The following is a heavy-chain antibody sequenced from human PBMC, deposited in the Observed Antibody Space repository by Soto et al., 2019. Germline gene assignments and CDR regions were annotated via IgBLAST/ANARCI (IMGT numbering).Heavy chain of an antibody. CDR2: INHSGST. Sequence: SDTLSLTCAVYGGSFSGYYWSWIRQPPGKGLEWIGEINHSGSTNYNPSLKSRVTISVDTSKNQFSLKLSSVTAADTAVYYCARTSRGYSGAWGQGTLVTVSS. CDR3: ARTSRGYSGA. CDR1: GGSFSGYY. J-gene: IGHJ5*02. V-gene: IGHV4-34*01. D-gene: IGHD5-12*01.